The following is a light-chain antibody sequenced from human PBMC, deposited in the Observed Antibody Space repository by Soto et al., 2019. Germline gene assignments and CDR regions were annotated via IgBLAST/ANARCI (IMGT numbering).Light chain of an antibody. CDR1: SSDVGGYNY. V-gene: IGLV2-14*01. Sequence: QSVLTQPASVSGSPGQSITISCTGTSSDVGGYNYVSWYQQYPGKAPKLMIHEVTNRPSGVSNRFSGSKSGNTASLTISGLQAEDEADYYCSSYTSSSTNYVFGTGTKLTVL. CDR3: SSYTSSSTNYV. J-gene: IGLJ1*01. CDR2: EVT.